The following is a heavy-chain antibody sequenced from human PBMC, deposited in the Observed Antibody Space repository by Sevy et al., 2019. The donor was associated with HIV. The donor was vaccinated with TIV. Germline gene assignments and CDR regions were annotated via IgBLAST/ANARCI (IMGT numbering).Heavy chain of an antibody. CDR2: LSFGCGKI. J-gene: IGHJ4*02. Sequence: GGSLRLSCAVSGFNFNIYSMSWVRQAPGKGLEWVSTLSFGCGKINYADSVKGRFIISRDDSKNTLYLQMNSLRAEDTAVYFCAREGCTRPHDYWGQETLVTVSS. D-gene: IGHD2-8*01. CDR1: GFNFNIYS. V-gene: IGHV3-23*01. CDR3: AREGCTRPHDY.